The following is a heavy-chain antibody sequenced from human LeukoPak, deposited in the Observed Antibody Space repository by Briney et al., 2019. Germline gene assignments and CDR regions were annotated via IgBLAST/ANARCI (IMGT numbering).Heavy chain of an antibody. Sequence: GGSLRLSCAASGFTFSSYEMNWVRQAPGKGLEWVSYISSSGSTIYYADSVKGRFTISRDNAKNSLYLQMNSLRAEDTAVYYCARGAQDVPATDYWGQGTLVTVSS. CDR2: ISSSGSTI. J-gene: IGHJ4*02. CDR3: ARGAQDVPATDY. V-gene: IGHV3-48*03. CDR1: GFTFSSYE. D-gene: IGHD2-2*01.